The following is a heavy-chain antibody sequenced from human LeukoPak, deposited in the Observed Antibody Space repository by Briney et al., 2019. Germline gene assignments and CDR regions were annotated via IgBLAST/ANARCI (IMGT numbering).Heavy chain of an antibody. CDR3: AKDITGAFDY. J-gene: IGHJ4*02. Sequence: PGGSLRLSCAASGFTVSSNYMSWVRQAPGKGLEWVSLIYSGGSTSYADSVKGRFTISRDNSKNTLYLQMNSLRAEDTAVYYCAKDITGAFDYWGQGTLVTVSS. V-gene: IGHV3-66*01. CDR2: IYSGGST. D-gene: IGHD1-20*01. CDR1: GFTVSSNY.